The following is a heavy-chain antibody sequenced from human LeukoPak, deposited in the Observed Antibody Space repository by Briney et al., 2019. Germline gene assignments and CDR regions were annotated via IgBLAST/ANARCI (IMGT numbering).Heavy chain of an antibody. CDR2: IYYSGST. D-gene: IGHD3-22*01. CDR1: GGSISSSSYY. J-gene: IGHJ4*02. CDR3: ARVGPSSGYYFDY. Sequence: SETLFLTCTVSGGSISSSSYYWGWIRQPPGKGLEWIGSIYYSGSTYYNPSLKSRVTISVDTSKNQFSLKLSSVTAADTAVYYCARVGPSSGYYFDYWGQGTLVTVSS. V-gene: IGHV4-39*07.